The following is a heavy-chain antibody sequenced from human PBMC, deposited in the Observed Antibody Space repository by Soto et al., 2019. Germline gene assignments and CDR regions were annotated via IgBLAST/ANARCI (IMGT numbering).Heavy chain of an antibody. Sequence: EVQVLESGGGLVQPGGSLRLSCAGSGFTFINYAMNWVRQAPGKGLEWVSSISGGGDAAFFPDSVRGRFTISRDNPKNTVTLQMNSLGVDDTAVYYCARKILGSTTRPNYWYFDLWGRGTLVPVSS. CDR1: GFTFINYA. J-gene: IGHJ2*01. CDR3: ARKILGSTTRPNYWYFDL. V-gene: IGHV3-23*01. CDR2: ISGGGDAA. D-gene: IGHD7-27*01.